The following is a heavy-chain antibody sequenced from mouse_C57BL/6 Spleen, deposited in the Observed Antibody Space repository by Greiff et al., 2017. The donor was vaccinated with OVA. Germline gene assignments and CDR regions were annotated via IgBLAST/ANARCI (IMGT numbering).Heavy chain of an antibody. CDR2: INPSNGGT. CDR3: ARSGYDYGDWFAY. J-gene: IGHJ3*01. V-gene: IGHV1-53*01. CDR1: GYTFTSYW. D-gene: IGHD2-4*01. Sequence: QVQLQQPGTELVKPGASVKLSCKASGYTFTSYWMHWVKQRPGQGLEWIGNINPSNGGTNYNEKFKSKATLTVDKSSSTAYMQLSSLTSEDSAVDYCARSGYDYGDWFAYWGQGTLVTVSA.